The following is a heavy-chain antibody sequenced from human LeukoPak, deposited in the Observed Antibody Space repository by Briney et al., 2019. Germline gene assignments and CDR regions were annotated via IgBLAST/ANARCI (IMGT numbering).Heavy chain of an antibody. CDR2: ISYDGSNK. CDR3: ARDKLKYYFDY. V-gene: IGHV3-30*04. Sequence: GGSLRLSCVASGLAFSSYSMHWVRQAPGKGLEWVAVISYDGSNKYYADSVKGRFTISRDNSKNTLYLQMNSLRAEDTAVYYCARDKLKYYFDYWGQGTLDTVSS. J-gene: IGHJ4*02. CDR1: GLAFSSYS.